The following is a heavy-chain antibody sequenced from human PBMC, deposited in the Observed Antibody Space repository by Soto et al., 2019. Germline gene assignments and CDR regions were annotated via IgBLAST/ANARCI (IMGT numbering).Heavy chain of an antibody. CDR2: IYLSGST. CDR1: GFSVSSSY. CDR3: VRGKVGTNPNWLDP. J-gene: IGHJ5*02. D-gene: IGHD2-21*02. V-gene: IGHV3-66*01. Sequence: VQLVESGGGLVQPGGSLRLSCAASGFSVSSSYLYWVRQAPGKGLEWVSSIYLSGSTYYTDSVKGRFSNSRDNSKNTLYLQMNSLGAEDTAIYYCVRGKVGTNPNWLDPWGQGSLVTVSS.